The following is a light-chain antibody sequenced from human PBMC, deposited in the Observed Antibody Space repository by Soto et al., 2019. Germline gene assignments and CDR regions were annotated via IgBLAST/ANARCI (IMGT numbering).Light chain of an antibody. V-gene: IGKV3-15*01. Sequence: EIVLRRSPATLAGSPGERATLSCRASQSVSSNLAWYQQKPGQAPRLLIYGASTRATGIPARFSGSGSGTEFTLTISSLQSEDFAVYYCQQYNNWPPWTFGQGPQVDIK. J-gene: IGKJ1*01. CDR3: QQYNNWPPWT. CDR2: GAS. CDR1: QSVSSN.